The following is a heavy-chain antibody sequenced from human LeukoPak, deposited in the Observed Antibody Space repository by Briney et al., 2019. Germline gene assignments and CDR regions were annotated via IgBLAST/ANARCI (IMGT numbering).Heavy chain of an antibody. D-gene: IGHD3-10*01. CDR3: ARPRGGYAFDI. V-gene: IGHV4-59*08. Sequence: SETLSLTCTVSGGSISSYYWSWIRQPPGKGLEWIGYIYYSGSTNYNPSLKSRVTISVDTSKNQFSLKLSSVTAADTAVYYCARPRGGYAFDIWGQGTMVTVSS. CDR2: IYYSGST. CDR1: GGSISSYY. J-gene: IGHJ3*02.